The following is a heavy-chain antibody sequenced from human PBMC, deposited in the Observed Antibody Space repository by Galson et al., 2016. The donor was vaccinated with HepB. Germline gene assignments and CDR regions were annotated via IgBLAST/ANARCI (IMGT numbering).Heavy chain of an antibody. V-gene: IGHV1-69*13. CDR3: ARVGAYVWGTYRSPRAFDI. CDR2: IIPISRTV. D-gene: IGHD3-16*02. Sequence: SVKVSCKASGGTFSSYTISWVRQAPGQGLEWMGGIIPISRTVKYAQTFQGRVTITADESTNTAYMELSSLRSEDTALYYCARVGAYVWGTYRSPRAFDIWAQGTMVT. CDR1: GGTFSSYT. J-gene: IGHJ3*02.